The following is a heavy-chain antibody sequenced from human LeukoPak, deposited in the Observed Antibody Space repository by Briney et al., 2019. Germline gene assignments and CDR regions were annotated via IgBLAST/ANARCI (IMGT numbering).Heavy chain of an antibody. D-gene: IGHD3-9*01. CDR3: ASVRPFYDILTGSDPPLFDY. J-gene: IGHJ4*02. V-gene: IGHV1-69*13. CDR1: GGTFSSYA. Sequence: GASVKVSCKASGGTFSSYAISWVRQAPGQGLEWMGGIIPIFGTANYAQKFQGRVTITADESTSTAYMELSSLRSEDTAVYYCASVRPFYDILTGSDPPLFDYWGQGTLVTVSS. CDR2: IIPIFGTA.